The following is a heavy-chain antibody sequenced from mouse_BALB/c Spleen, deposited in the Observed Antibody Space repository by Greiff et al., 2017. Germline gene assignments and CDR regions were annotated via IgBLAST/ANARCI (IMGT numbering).Heavy chain of an antibody. CDR3: ARHEGIYYYGSSPDYYAMDY. CDR2: ISSGGSYT. D-gene: IGHD1-1*01. V-gene: IGHV5-6*01. Sequence: DVQLVESGGDLVKPGGSLKLSCAASGFTFSSYGMSWVRQTPDKRLEWVATISSGGSYTYYPDSVKGRFTISRDNAKNTLYLQMSSLKSEDTAMYYCARHEGIYYYGSSPDYYAMDYWGQGTSVTVSS. CDR1: GFTFSSYG. J-gene: IGHJ4*01.